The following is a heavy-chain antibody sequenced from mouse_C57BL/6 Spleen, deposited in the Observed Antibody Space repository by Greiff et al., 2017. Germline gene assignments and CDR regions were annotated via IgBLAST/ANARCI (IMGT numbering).Heavy chain of an antibody. V-gene: IGHV1-81*01. Sequence: QVQLQQSGAELARPGASVKLSCKASGYTFTSYGISWVKQRTGQGLEWIGEIYPRSGNTYYNEKFKGKATLTADKSSSTAYMELRSLTSEDSAVYFCARADIRDYYGSSYFDYWGQGTTLTVSS. CDR2: IYPRSGNT. CDR3: ARADIRDYYGSSYFDY. CDR1: GYTFTSYG. D-gene: IGHD1-1*01. J-gene: IGHJ2*01.